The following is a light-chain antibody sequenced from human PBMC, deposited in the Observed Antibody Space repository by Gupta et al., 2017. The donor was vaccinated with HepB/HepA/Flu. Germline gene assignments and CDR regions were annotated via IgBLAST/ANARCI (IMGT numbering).Light chain of an antibody. Sequence: LLTQSPGTLSLFPGERATLSCRASQSISVNFLVLYQQKLGQAPRLLFYATSRATDIPDRFSGSGSGTDFTLTIDRLEPEDVGVYYCQQYDTSPYTFGQGTKVEIK. CDR2: ATS. V-gene: IGKV3-20*01. CDR1: QSISVNF. CDR3: QQYDTSPYT. J-gene: IGKJ1*01.